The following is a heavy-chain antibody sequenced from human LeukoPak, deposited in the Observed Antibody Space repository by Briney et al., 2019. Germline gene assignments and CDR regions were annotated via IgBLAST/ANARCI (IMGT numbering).Heavy chain of an antibody. V-gene: IGHV4-34*01. CDR2: INHSGST. CDR1: GGSFSGYY. J-gene: IGHJ6*04. CDR3: ARDWLNYGSELDV. D-gene: IGHD3-10*01. Sequence: SETLSLTCAVYGGSFSGYYWSWIRQPPGKGLEWIGEINHSGSTNYNPSLKSRVTISVDTSKNQFSLKLSSVTAADTAVYYCARDWLNYGSELDVWGKGTTVTVSS.